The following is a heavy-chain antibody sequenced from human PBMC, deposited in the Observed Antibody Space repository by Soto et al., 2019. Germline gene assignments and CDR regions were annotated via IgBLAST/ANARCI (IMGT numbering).Heavy chain of an antibody. D-gene: IGHD5-12*01. J-gene: IGHJ4*02. CDR1: GYTFTGYY. CDR2: INPNSGGT. CDR3: ARSPPRYESPFDY. Sequence: ASVKVSCKASGYTFTGYYMHWVRQAPGQGLEWMGWINPNSGGTNYAQKFQGWVTMTRDTSISTAYMELSRLRSDDTAVYYWARSPPRYESPFDYWGQAILVTVSS. V-gene: IGHV1-2*04.